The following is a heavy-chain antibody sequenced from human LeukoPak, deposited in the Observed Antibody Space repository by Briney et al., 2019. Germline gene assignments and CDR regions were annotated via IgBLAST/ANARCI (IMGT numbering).Heavy chain of an antibody. V-gene: IGHV1-69*04. CDR3: ARDSGDGYNDY. J-gene: IGHJ4*02. CDR2: IIPILGIA. CDR1: GGTFSSYT. D-gene: IGHD5-24*01. Sequence: VASVKVSCKASGGTFSSYTISWVRQAPGQELESMGRIIPILGIANYAQKFQGRVTITADKSTSTAYMELSSLRSEDTAVYYCARDSGDGYNDYWGQGTLVTVSS.